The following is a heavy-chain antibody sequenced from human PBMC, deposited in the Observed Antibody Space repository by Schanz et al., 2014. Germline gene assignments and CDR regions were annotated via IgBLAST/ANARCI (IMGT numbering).Heavy chain of an antibody. J-gene: IGHJ4*02. Sequence: QIQLVQSGPEVKKPGASVKVSCKASGYTFTSYGISWVRQAPGQGLEWMGWSSAYNGNTKYPQKLQGRVTMTTDTSTSTAYMELRSLRSDDTAVYYCARDAADFYDILTEEDYWGQGTLVTVAS. D-gene: IGHD3-9*01. CDR1: GYTFTSYG. V-gene: IGHV1-18*01. CDR2: SSAYNGNT. CDR3: ARDAADFYDILTEEDY.